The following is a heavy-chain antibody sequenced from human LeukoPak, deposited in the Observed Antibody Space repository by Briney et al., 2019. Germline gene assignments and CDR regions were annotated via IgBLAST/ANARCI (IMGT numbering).Heavy chain of an antibody. Sequence: PGGSLRLSCAASGFTFSSYAMHWVRQAPGKGLEWVAVISNDGSNKYYADSVKGRFTISRDNSKNTLYLQMNSLRPEDTAVYYCAKVHLYSFTPPFDYWGQGTLVTVSS. CDR2: ISNDGSNK. D-gene: IGHD2-21*01. CDR3: AKVHLYSFTPPFDY. J-gene: IGHJ4*02. V-gene: IGHV3-30*18. CDR1: GFTFSSYA.